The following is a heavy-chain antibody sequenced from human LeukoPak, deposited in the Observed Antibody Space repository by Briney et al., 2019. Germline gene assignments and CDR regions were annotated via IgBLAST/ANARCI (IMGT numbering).Heavy chain of an antibody. CDR3: ARAITVVTTPTFFDY. CDR2: IYSGGTT. J-gene: IGHJ4*02. Sequence: QPGGSLRLSCAASGFSVSSSYMSWVRQAPGKGLEWVSVIYSGGTTYYADSVEGRFTISRDNSKNTLDLQMNSLRAEDTAAYYCARAITVVTTPTFFDYWGQGTLVTVSS. CDR1: GFSVSSSY. V-gene: IGHV3-53*01. D-gene: IGHD4-23*01.